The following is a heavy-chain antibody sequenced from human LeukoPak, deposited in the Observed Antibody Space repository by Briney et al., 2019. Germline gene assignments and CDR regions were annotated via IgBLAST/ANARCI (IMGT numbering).Heavy chain of an antibody. D-gene: IGHD3-10*01. V-gene: IGHV3-7*01. J-gene: IGHJ4*02. Sequence: GGSLRLSCAASGFTLGNNWMTWVRQAPGKGLEWVATINQDGSDKYYVDSVRGRFTISRDNAKNSLYLQMNSLRAEDTAVYSCARDYGGLDYWGQGTLVTVSS. CDR3: ARDYGGLDY. CDR2: INQDGSDK. CDR1: GFTLGNNW.